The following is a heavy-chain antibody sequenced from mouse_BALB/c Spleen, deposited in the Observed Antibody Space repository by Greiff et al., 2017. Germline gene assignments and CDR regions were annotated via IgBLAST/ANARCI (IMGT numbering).Heavy chain of an antibody. CDR3: ARSEAMDY. CDR2: ISSGSSTI. CDR1: GFTFSSFG. Sequence: EVQGVESGGGLVQPGGSRKLSCAASGFTFSSFGMHWVRQAPEKGLEWVAYISSGSSTIYYADTVKGRFTISRDNPKNTLFLQMTSLRSEDTAMYYCARSEAMDYWGQGTSVTVSS. V-gene: IGHV5-17*02. J-gene: IGHJ4*01.